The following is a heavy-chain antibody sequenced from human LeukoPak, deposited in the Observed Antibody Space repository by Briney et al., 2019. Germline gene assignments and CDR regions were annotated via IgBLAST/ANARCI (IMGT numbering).Heavy chain of an antibody. D-gene: IGHD6-13*01. CDR2: IYATVTT. J-gene: IGHJ5*02. Sequence: SETLSLTCTASGDSITNSWWSWVRQSPGKGLEWIGYIYATVTTNYNPSLMSRVTFSVDKSKNQFSLRLSSVTAADTAVYYCARQLLYSSSWYIGWFDPWGQGTLVTVSS. V-gene: IGHV4-4*09. CDR3: ARQLLYSSSWYIGWFDP. CDR1: GDSITNSW.